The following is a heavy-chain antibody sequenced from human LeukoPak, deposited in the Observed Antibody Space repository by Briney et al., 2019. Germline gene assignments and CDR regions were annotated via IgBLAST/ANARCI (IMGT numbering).Heavy chain of an antibody. CDR3: ARGRGNYASGSYTDYGLDV. Sequence: PGTSLRLSCIASGFTFSNYAMHWVRQAPGKGLEWVAVIWYDGSNRYYADSVQGRFTISRDNSKNTLYLQMNSLRAEDTAVYYCARGRGNYASGSYTDYGLDVWGQGTTVTVSS. CDR2: IWYDGSNR. D-gene: IGHD3-10*01. V-gene: IGHV3-30*04. J-gene: IGHJ6*02. CDR1: GFTFSNYA.